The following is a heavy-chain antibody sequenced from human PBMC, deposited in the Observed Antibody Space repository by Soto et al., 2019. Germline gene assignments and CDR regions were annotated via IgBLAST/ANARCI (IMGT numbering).Heavy chain of an antibody. CDR3: ARSQVGRQLGV. Sequence: ASVKVSCKASRYTFTNFYIHWLRQAPGQGLEWMGIINPSGGSTTYPQKFQGRVTMTRDTSTSTVHMELITLRSEDTAVYYCARSQVGRQLGVWGHRPTVTVSS. V-gene: IGHV1-46*01. J-gene: IGHJ6*02. D-gene: IGHD1-26*01. CDR2: INPSGGST. CDR1: RYTFTNFY.